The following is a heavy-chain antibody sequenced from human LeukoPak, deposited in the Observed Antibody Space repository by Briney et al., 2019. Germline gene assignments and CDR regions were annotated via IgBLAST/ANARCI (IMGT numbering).Heavy chain of an antibody. CDR3: ARDSSTTILYYYYYGMDV. V-gene: IGHV3-33*01. CDR2: IWYDGSNK. J-gene: IGHJ6*02. D-gene: IGHD4-11*01. CDR1: GFTFSSYG. Sequence: GGSLGLSCAASGFTFSSYGMHWVRQAPGKGLEWVAVIWYDGSNKYYVDSVKGRFTISRDNSKNTLYLQMNSLRAEDTAVYYCARDSSTTILYYYYYGMDVWGQGTTVTVSS.